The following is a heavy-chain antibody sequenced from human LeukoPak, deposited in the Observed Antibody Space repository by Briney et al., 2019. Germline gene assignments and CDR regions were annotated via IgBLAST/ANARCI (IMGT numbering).Heavy chain of an antibody. D-gene: IGHD3-3*01. CDR3: AREGWATIFGVVITGSALDI. CDR1: GYTFTSYG. CDR2: ISAYNGNT. Sequence: ASVKVSCKASGYTFTSYGISWVRQAPGQGLEWMGWISAYNGNTNYAQKLQGRVTMTTDTSTSTAYMELRSLRSDDTAVYYCAREGWATIFGVVITGSALDIWGQGTLVTVSS. J-gene: IGHJ3*02. V-gene: IGHV1-18*01.